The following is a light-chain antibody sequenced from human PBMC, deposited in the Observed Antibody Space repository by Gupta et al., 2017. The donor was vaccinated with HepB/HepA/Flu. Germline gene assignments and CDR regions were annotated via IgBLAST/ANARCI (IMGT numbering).Light chain of an antibody. J-gene: IGLJ3*02. CDR2: SNN. V-gene: IGLV1-44*01. Sequence: QSVLTQPPSASGTPGQRVTISCSGSRSSIGSNTVNWYQQLPGTAPKLLIYSNNERPSGVPDRFSGSKSGTSASLAISGLQSEDEADYYCGAWDDSLNGGVFGGGTKLTVL. CDR3: GAWDDSLNGGV. CDR1: RSSIGSNT.